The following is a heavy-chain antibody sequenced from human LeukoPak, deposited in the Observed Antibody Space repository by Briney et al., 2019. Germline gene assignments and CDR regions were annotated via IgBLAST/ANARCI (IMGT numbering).Heavy chain of an antibody. V-gene: IGHV3-33*06. J-gene: IGHJ5*02. CDR3: AKALYGDYNWFDP. CDR1: GFTFSSYG. D-gene: IGHD4-17*01. CDR2: IWYDGSNK. Sequence: GGSLRLSCAASGFTFSSYGMHWVRQAPGKGLEWVAVIWYDGSNKYYADSVKGRFTISRDNSKNTLYLQMNSLRAEDTAVYYCAKALYGDYNWFDPWGQETLVTVSS.